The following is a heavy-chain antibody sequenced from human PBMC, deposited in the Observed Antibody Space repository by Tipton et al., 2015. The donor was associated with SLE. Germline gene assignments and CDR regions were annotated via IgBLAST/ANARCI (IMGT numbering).Heavy chain of an antibody. J-gene: IGHJ4*02. CDR2: IYYSGST. Sequence: TLSLTCTVSGGSISSSSYYWGWIRQPPGKGLEWIGSIYYSGSTYYNPSLKSRVTTSVDTSKNQFSLKLSSVAAADTAVYYCARGVQQLMPFDYWGQGTLVTVSS. D-gene: IGHD6-13*01. V-gene: IGHV4-39*07. CDR3: ARGVQQLMPFDY. CDR1: GGSISSSSYY.